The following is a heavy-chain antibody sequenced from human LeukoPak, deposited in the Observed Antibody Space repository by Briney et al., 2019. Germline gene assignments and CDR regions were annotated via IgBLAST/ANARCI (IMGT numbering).Heavy chain of an antibody. V-gene: IGHV1-18*01. CDR1: GYTFTSYG. D-gene: IGHD2-15*01. J-gene: IGHJ3*02. Sequence: GASVKVSCKASGYTFTSYGISWVRQAPGQGLEWMGWISAYNGNTNYAQKLQGRVTMTTDTSTSTAYMELRSLRSDDTAVYYCARGVVVVVAATGAFDIWGQGTMVTVSS. CDR3: ARGVVVVVAATGAFDI. CDR2: ISAYNGNT.